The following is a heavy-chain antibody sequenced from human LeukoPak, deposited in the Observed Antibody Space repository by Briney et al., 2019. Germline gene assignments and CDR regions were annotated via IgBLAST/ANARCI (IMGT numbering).Heavy chain of an antibody. CDR2: ISGSCGST. J-gene: IGHJ4*02. CDR3: AKGTVRGGGGDY. D-gene: IGHD3-10*01. Sequence: GGSLRLSCAASGFTFSSYAMSWVRLAPGQGMELVSAISGSCGSTSYADSVKDRFTISRVNSKNTQYLQMISLMTEATAVFYCAKGTVRGGGGDYWGQGTLVTVSS. V-gene: IGHV3-23*01. CDR1: GFTFSSYA.